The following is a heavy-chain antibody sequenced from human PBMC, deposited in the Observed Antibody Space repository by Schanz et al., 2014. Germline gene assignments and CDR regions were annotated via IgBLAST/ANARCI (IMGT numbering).Heavy chain of an antibody. J-gene: IGHJ3*02. D-gene: IGHD6-13*01. V-gene: IGHV3-23*04. CDR3: AKDYSSTWAEDAFDI. CDR2: ISGSGGST. CDR1: GFTFSSYA. Sequence: EVQLVESGGGLVQPGGSLRLSCAASGFTFSSYAMSWVRQAPGKGLEWVSVISGSGGSTYYADSVKGRFTISRDNSKNTLYLLMNSLRAKDTAVYYCAKDYSSTWAEDAFDIWGQGTMVTVSS.